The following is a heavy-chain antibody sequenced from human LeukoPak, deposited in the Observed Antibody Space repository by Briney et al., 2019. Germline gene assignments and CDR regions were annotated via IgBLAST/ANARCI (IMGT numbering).Heavy chain of an antibody. J-gene: IGHJ4*02. Sequence: SETLSLTCTVSGGSISSGGYYWSWIRQHPGRGLEWIGYIYYSGSTYYNPSLKSRVTISVDTSKNQFSLKLSSVTAADTAVYYCARGGSYCSSTSCLERYFDYWGQGTLVTVSS. CDR1: GGSISSGGYY. CDR2: IYYSGST. CDR3: ARGGSYCSSTSCLERYFDY. V-gene: IGHV4-31*03. D-gene: IGHD2-2*01.